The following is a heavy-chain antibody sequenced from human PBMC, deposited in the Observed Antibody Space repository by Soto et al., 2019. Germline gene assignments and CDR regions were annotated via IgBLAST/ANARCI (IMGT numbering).Heavy chain of an antibody. Sequence: LSLTCTVSGGSISGFYWSWIRQSPGRGLQWIGYIYYTGDTNYNPSLKSRVTISVDTSKNQFSLKLNSVTAADTGVYYCARGDTARDYWGQGTLVTVSS. D-gene: IGHD5-18*01. CDR3: ARGDTARDY. V-gene: IGHV4-59*01. CDR1: GGSISGFY. J-gene: IGHJ4*02. CDR2: IYYTGDT.